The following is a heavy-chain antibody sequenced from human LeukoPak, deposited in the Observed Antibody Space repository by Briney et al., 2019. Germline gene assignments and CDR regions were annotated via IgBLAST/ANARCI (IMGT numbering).Heavy chain of an antibody. CDR1: GFIFTNYF. J-gene: IGHJ4*02. V-gene: IGHV3-7*03. CDR3: ATSRTSDY. CDR2: IKQDGSEK. D-gene: IGHD1-14*01. Sequence: GGSLRLSCAASGFIFTNYFMSWVRQAPGKGLEWVAIIKQDGSEKYNVDSVKGRFTISRDNAEKSLYLQMNSLRAEDTVVYYCATSRTSDYWGQGTLVTVSS.